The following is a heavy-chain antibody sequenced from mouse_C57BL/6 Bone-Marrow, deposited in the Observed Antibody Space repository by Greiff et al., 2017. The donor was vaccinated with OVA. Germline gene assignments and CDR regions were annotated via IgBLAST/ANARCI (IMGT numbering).Heavy chain of an antibody. CDR2: IDPSDSYT. V-gene: IGHV1-50*01. J-gene: IGHJ2*01. D-gene: IGHD2-3*01. Sequence: VQLQQPGAELVKPGASVKLSCKASGYTFTSYWMQWVKQRPGQGLEWIGEIDPSDSYTNYNQKFKGKATLTVDTSSSTAYMQLSSLTAEDSAVYYCARSDDGYYFDYGGQGTTLTVSS. CDR3: ARSDDGYYFDY. CDR1: GYTFTSYW.